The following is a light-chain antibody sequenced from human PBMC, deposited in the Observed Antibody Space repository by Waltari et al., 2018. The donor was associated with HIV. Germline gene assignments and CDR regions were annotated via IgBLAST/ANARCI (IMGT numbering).Light chain of an antibody. V-gene: IGLV4-69*02. Sequence: QLVLTQSPSASASLGASVKLTCTLSSGPTNYAIEWHQQQPEKGPRYLMNLKSDGSHSKGDGIPDRFSGSSSGAERYLTISSLQSEDEADYYCQTWGTGIQVFGGGTKLTVL. CDR1: SGPTNYA. J-gene: IGLJ3*02. CDR2: LKSDGSH. CDR3: QTWGTGIQV.